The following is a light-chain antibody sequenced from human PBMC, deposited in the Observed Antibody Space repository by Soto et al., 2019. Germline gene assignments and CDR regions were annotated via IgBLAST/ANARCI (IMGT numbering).Light chain of an antibody. V-gene: IGKV3-15*01. CDR1: QRVSSN. J-gene: IGKJ4*01. CDR3: QQYDNWPLT. CDR2: GAS. Sequence: EIVMTQSPATLSVSPGERATLYCRASQRVSSNLAWYQQKPGQAPRLLIYGASTRATGIPATFSGSGSGTEFTLTISSLQSEDFAVYYCQQYDNWPLTFGGGTKVDIK.